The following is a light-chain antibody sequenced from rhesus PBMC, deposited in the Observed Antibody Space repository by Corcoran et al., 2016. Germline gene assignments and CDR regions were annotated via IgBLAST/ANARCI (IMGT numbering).Light chain of an antibody. CDR2: QVS. CDR3: GQGVHLRWT. CDR1: QSLVHSNGNTY. V-gene: IGKV2-64*01. J-gene: IGKJ1*01. Sequence: DVVMTQSPLSLPITPGQPASLSCRSSQSLVHSNGNTYLSWYQQKPGQPPRLLIYQVSNRYSGVPDRFSGSGEGTDFTKKISRVEAEGVGVYYCGQGVHLRWTFDQGTKVEIK.